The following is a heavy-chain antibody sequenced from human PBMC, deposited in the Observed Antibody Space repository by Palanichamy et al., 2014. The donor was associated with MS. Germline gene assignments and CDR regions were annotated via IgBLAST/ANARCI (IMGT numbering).Heavy chain of an antibody. Sequence: EVQLVESGGGLVQPGGSLRLSCVASGFTFSSYWMHWVRQGPGKGLVWVARIDIDGSNTNYADSVQGRFTISRDNAKNTLYLQMNSLRAEDTAVYYCGRGGDGATAPLSDYWGQGTLVTVSS. CDR1: GFTFSSYW. CDR2: IDIDGSNT. D-gene: IGHD3-16*01. CDR3: GRGGDGATAPLSDY. V-gene: IGHV3-74*01. J-gene: IGHJ4*02.